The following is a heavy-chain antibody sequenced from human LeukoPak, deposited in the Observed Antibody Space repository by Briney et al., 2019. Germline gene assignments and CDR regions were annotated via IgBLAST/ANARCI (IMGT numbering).Heavy chain of an antibody. V-gene: IGHV3-49*04. Sequence: GGSLRLSCAASGFTVSSNYMSWVRQAPGKGLEWVGFIRSKAYGGTTEYAASVKGRFTISRDDSKSIAYLQINSLKTEDTAVYYCTRARGYSYGSYFDYWGQGTLVTVSS. J-gene: IGHJ4*02. CDR3: TRARGYSYGSYFDY. CDR2: IRSKAYGGTT. CDR1: GFTVSSNY. D-gene: IGHD5-18*01.